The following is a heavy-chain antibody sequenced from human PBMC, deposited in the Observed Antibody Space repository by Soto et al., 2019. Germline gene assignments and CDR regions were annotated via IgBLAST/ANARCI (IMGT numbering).Heavy chain of an antibody. V-gene: IGHV3-33*01. CDR1: GFTFSSSS. CDR3: ARDYDSSGYPRYYFDY. J-gene: IGHJ4*02. Sequence: PGGSVRLSCAAPGFTFSSSSMHWVRQGPGKGLEWVAVIWYDGSNKYYADSVKGRFTISRDNSKNTLYLQMNSLRAEDTAVYYCARDYDSSGYPRYYFDYWGQGT. CDR2: IWYDGSNK. D-gene: IGHD3-22*01.